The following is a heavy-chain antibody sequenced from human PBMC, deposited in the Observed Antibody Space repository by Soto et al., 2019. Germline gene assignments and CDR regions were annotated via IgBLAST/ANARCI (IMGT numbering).Heavy chain of an antibody. CDR2: INPNSGGT. D-gene: IGHD5-18*01. CDR3: ARAAGYSYGNYYYYGMAV. J-gene: IGHJ6*02. CDR1: GYTFTGYY. Sequence: GASVKVSCKASGYTFTGYYMHWVRQAPGRGLEWMGWINPNSGGTNYAQKFQGWVTMTRDTSISTAYMELSRLRSDDTAVYYCARAAGYSYGNYYYYGMAVWGQGTTVTVSS. V-gene: IGHV1-2*04.